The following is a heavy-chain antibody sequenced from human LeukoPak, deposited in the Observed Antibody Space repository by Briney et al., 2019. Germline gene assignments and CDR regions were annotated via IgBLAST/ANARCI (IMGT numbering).Heavy chain of an antibody. V-gene: IGHV4-39*07. CDR1: GGSISSNSDY. J-gene: IGHJ5*02. Sequence: SETLSLTCTVSGGSISSNSDYWSWIRQPPGKGLEWIGEINHSGSTNYNPSLKSRVTISVDTSKNQFSLKLSSVTAADTAVYYCARKSNYYGADPWGQGTLVTVSS. D-gene: IGHD3-10*01. CDR2: INHSGST. CDR3: ARKSNYYGADP.